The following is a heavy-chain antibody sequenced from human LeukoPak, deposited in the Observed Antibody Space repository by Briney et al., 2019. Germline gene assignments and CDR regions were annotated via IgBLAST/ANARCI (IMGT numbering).Heavy chain of an antibody. CDR2: INHSGST. Sequence: SETLSLTCAVYGGSFSGYYWSWIRQPPGKGLEWIGEINHSGSTKYNPSLKSRVTISVDTSKKQFSLKLSSVTAADTAVYYCVTYYFDSSGPKKNYWGQGTLVTVSS. CDR3: VTYYFDSSGPKKNY. V-gene: IGHV4-34*01. CDR1: GGSFSGYY. J-gene: IGHJ4*02. D-gene: IGHD3-22*01.